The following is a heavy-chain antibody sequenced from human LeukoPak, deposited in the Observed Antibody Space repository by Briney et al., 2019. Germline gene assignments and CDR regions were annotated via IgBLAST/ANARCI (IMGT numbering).Heavy chain of an antibody. CDR3: ARATDYGDYEDDYGMDV. CDR1: GYTFTGYY. J-gene: IGHJ6*02. V-gene: IGHV1-2*04. CDR2: INPNSGGT. D-gene: IGHD4-17*01. Sequence: ASVKVSCKASGYTFTGYYMHWVRQAPGQGLEWMGWINPNSGGTNYAQKFQGWVTMTRDTSISTAYMELSRLRSDDTAVYYCARATDYGDYEDDYGMDVWGQGTTVTVSS.